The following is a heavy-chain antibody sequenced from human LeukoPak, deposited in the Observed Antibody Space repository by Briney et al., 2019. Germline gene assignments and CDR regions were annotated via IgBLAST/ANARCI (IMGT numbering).Heavy chain of an antibody. J-gene: IGHJ4*02. Sequence: GGSLRLSCAASGFTFSSYWMHWVRQAPGKGLEWVANIKQDGNEKYYLDSVKGRFTISRDNAKNSLYLQMDSLRAEDTAVYYCATDGSPFDNWGQGTLVTVSS. CDR1: GFTFSSYW. CDR3: ATDGSPFDN. CDR2: IKQDGNEK. V-gene: IGHV3-7*01.